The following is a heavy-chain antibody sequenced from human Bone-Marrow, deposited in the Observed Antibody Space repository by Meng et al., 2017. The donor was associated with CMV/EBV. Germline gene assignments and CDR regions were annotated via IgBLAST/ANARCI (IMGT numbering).Heavy chain of an antibody. CDR2: IYPKSGGT. Sequence: ASVKVSCKASGYTFTDHYFHWVRQAPGQGLEWMGWIYPKSGGTHYAQKFQGRLTVTRDTSISTGYMELSRLRSDDTAVYYCARAAGYCSSTSCLNFDYWGQGTLVTVSS. J-gene: IGHJ4*02. CDR1: GYTFTDHY. D-gene: IGHD2-2*03. CDR3: ARAAGYCSSTSCLNFDY. V-gene: IGHV1-2*02.